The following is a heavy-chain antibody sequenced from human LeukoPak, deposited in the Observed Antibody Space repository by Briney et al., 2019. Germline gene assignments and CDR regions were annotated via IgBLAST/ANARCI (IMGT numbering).Heavy chain of an antibody. CDR1: GGSFSGYY. Sequence: SETLSLTCAVYGGSFSGYYWSWIRQPPGEGLEWIGEINHSGSTNYNPSLKSRVTISVDTPKNQFSLKLSSVTAADTAVYYCARGGDIVVVPAARNNWFDPWGQGTLVTVSS. V-gene: IGHV4-34*01. CDR2: INHSGST. D-gene: IGHD2-2*01. J-gene: IGHJ5*02. CDR3: ARGGDIVVVPAARNNWFDP.